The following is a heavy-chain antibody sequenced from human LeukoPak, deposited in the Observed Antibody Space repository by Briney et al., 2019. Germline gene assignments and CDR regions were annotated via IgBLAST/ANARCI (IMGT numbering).Heavy chain of an antibody. D-gene: IGHD3-10*01. J-gene: IGHJ4*02. CDR1: GTSISSGGYY. CDR2: IYHTGST. Sequence: SQTLSLTCTVSGTSISSGGYYWSWVRQHPGKGLECIAYIYHTGSTYYNPSLKSRVIISVDTSQNQFSLTLSSVTAADTAAYYCARVIGPGSSIDYWGQGTQATVSS. V-gene: IGHV4-31*03. CDR3: ARVIGPGSSIDY.